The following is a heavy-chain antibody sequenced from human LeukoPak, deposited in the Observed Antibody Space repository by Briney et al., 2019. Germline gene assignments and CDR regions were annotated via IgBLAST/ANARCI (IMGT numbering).Heavy chain of an antibody. CDR1: GFTVSNNY. CDR3: AGRRVLDASFDY. D-gene: IGHD3-16*01. V-gene: IGHV3-66*02. J-gene: IGHJ4*02. CDR2: IYSGDNA. Sequence: GGSLRLSCAASGFTVSNNYMSWVRQAPGKGLEWVSVIYSGDNAYYVESVKGRFTISRDNSKNTLFLQMNRLRAEDTAVYYCAGRRVLDASFDYWGQGTLVTVSS.